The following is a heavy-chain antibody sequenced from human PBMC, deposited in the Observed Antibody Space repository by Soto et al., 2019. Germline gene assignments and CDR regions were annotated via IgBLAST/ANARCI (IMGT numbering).Heavy chain of an antibody. CDR1: GFTFSSYE. V-gene: IGHV3-48*03. Sequence: TGGSLRLSCAASGFTFSSYEMNWVRQAPGQGLEWVSYTGSSGDTVYYADSVKGRFTISRDNAKNSLYLQMNSLRAEDTAVYYCARDRSANNWFDPWGQGTLVTVSS. CDR3: ARDRSANNWFDP. CDR2: TGSSGDTV. J-gene: IGHJ5*02.